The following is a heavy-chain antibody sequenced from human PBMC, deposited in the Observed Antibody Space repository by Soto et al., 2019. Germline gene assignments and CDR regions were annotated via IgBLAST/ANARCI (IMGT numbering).Heavy chain of an antibody. CDR3: ARGKPSGYRFGPRNFFYYGLDV. J-gene: IGHJ6*02. Sequence: SETLSLTCAVFSASLGDDYWAWIRQSPDKGLEWIGEVDPSGSTDYNPSLKSRLTLSLDTSKNQFSLKVASVTAADTAVYFCARGKPSGYRFGPRNFFYYGLDVWGPGTTVTVSS. D-gene: IGHD5-18*01. V-gene: IGHV4-34*01. CDR2: VDPSGST. CDR1: SASLGDDY.